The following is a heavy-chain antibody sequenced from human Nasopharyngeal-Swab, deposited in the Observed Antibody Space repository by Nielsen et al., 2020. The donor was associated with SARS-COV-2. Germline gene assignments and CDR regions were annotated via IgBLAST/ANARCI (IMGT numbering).Heavy chain of an antibody. Sequence: GGSLRLSCAASGFTFNNYNFNWVRQAPGKGLEWVSSISSSSSYIYYADSVKGRFTISRDNAKNSLYLQMNSLRAEDTAVYYCASRNVGYYYYGMDVWGQGTTVTVSS. CDR1: GFTFNNYN. J-gene: IGHJ6*02. V-gene: IGHV3-21*04. CDR3: ASRNVGYYYYGMDV. D-gene: IGHD1-14*01. CDR2: ISSSSSYI.